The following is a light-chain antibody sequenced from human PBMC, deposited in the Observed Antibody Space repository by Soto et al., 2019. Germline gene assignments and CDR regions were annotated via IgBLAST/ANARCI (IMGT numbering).Light chain of an antibody. CDR3: QAWDSSTVV. CDR2: QDT. J-gene: IGLJ2*01. V-gene: IGLV3-1*01. CDR1: KLGDKF. Sequence: SYELTQPPSVSVSPGQTATITCSGDKLGDKFASWYQQKPGQSPALVIYQDTKRPSGIPERVSGSNSGNTATLTISGTQAMAEADYYCQAWDSSTVVFGGGTKLTVL.